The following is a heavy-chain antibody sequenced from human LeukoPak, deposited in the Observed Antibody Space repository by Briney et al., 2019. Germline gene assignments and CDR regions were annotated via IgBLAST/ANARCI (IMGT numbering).Heavy chain of an antibody. D-gene: IGHD3-10*01. J-gene: IGHJ4*02. Sequence: GGSLRLSCAASGFTFSNYVIHWVRQAPGKGLEWVTLIWYDGSNQHYADSVKGRFTISRDNSKHTLYLQMNSLRAEDAAVYYCAREGGSGSYSTFFDYWGQGTLVTVSS. CDR3: AREGGSGSYSTFFDY. CDR2: IWYDGSNQ. V-gene: IGHV3-33*01. CDR1: GFTFSNYV.